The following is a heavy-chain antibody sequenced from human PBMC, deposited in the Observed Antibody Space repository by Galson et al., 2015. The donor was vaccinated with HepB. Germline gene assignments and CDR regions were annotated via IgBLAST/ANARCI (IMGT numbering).Heavy chain of an antibody. CDR1: GFTFSSYS. CDR3: ARAGSSSFKDY. V-gene: IGHV3-21*01. D-gene: IGHD5-18*01. CDR2: ISSSSYI. Sequence: SLRLSCAASGFTFSSYSMNWVRQAPGKGLEWVSSISSSSYIYYADSVKGRFTISRDNAKNSLYLQMNSLRAEDTAVYYCARAGSSSFKDYWGQGTLVTVSS. J-gene: IGHJ4*02.